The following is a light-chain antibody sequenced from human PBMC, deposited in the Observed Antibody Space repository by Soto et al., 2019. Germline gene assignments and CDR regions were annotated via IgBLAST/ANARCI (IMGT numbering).Light chain of an antibody. CDR2: DAS. J-gene: IGKJ1*01. V-gene: IGKV3-11*01. CDR3: QQRSNWSLT. Sequence: EIVLTQSPATLSLSPGERATLSCRASQSVSSYFAWYQQKPGQAPRLLIYDASNRATGVPARFSGSGSGTDFTLIISSLEPEDFAVYYCQQRSNWSLTFGQGTKVEIK. CDR1: QSVSSY.